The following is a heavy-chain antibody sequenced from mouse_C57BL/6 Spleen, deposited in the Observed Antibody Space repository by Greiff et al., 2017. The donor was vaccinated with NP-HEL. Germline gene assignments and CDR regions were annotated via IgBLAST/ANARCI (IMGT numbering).Heavy chain of an antibody. J-gene: IGHJ1*03. CDR3: ARGGYYDYDEGYFDV. CDR1: GYSIPNGTHW. V-gene: IGHV3-4*01. CDR2: ISSSGST. D-gene: IGHD2-4*01. Sequence: EVQLVESGPALVKPSQTVSLPCPVPGYSIPNGTHWWHLLRQVSGSTLEWIGYISSSGSTDSNPSLKSRISITRDTSKNQLFLQLNSVTTEDIATYYCARGGYYDYDEGYFDVWGTGTTVTVSS.